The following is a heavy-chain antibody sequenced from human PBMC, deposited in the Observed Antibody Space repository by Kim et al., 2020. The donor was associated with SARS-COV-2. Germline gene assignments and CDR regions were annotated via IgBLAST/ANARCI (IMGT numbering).Heavy chain of an antibody. CDR3: ARGRSGSGYFDY. V-gene: IGHV4-34*01. Sequence: NYNPSLKSRVTRSVDTSKNQFSLKLSSVTAADTAVYYCARGRSGSGYFDYWGQGTLVTVSS. D-gene: IGHD3-22*01. J-gene: IGHJ4*02.